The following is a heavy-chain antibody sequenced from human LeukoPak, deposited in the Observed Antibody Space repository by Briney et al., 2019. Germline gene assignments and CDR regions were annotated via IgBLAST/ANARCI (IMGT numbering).Heavy chain of an antibody. V-gene: IGHV4-34*01. CDR3: ARGGRGYGMDV. D-gene: IGHD1-26*01. Sequence: SETLSLTCAVYGGSFSGYYWSWIRQPPGKGLEWIGEINHSGSTNYNPSLKSRVTISVDTSKNQFPLKLSSVTAADTAVYYCARGGRGYGMDVWGQGTTVTVSS. CDR1: GGSFSGYY. CDR2: INHSGST. J-gene: IGHJ6*02.